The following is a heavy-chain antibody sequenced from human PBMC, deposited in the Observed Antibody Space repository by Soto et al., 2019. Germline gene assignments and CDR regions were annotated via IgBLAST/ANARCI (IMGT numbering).Heavy chain of an antibody. CDR3: ARGLAARPVFVFDI. V-gene: IGHV2-5*01. D-gene: IGHD6-6*01. CDR2: IYWSGDA. Sequence: SGPTLVNPTQTLTLTCSFSGFSLSTSGVGVGWIRQPPGKALEWLAHIYWSGDAHYRPSLKSRLSITPDTSKNQVVQRMTNMDPGDTATYYCARGLAARPVFVFDIWGQGTMFTVSS. J-gene: IGHJ3*02. CDR1: GFSLSTSGVG.